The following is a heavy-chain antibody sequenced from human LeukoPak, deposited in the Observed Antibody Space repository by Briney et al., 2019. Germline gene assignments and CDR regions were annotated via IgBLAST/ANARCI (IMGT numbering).Heavy chain of an antibody. CDR2: IWYDGSNK. CDR3: AKGLSGSYENFDY. D-gene: IGHD1-26*01. CDR1: GFTFSSYG. V-gene: IGHV3-33*06. J-gene: IGHJ4*02. Sequence: GGSLRLSCAASGFTFSSYGMHWVRQAPGKGLEWVAVIWYDGSNKYYADSVKGRFTISRDNSKNTLYLQMNSLRAEDTAVYYCAKGLSGSYENFDYWGQGTLVTVSS.